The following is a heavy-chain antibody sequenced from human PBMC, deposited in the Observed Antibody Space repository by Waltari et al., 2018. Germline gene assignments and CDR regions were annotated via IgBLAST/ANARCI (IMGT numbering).Heavy chain of an antibody. J-gene: IGHJ5*02. Sequence: QVQLVQSGAEVKKPGASVKVSCKASGYTFTSYDINWVRQAPGQGLEWMGWMNPNSGNTGYAQKFQGRVTMTRNTSISTAYMELSSLRSEDTAVYYCARGRGRRYCSGGSCYNWFDPWGQGTLVTVSS. V-gene: IGHV1-8*01. CDR3: ARGRGRRYCSGGSCYNWFDP. CDR2: MNPNSGNT. D-gene: IGHD2-15*01. CDR1: GYTFTSYD.